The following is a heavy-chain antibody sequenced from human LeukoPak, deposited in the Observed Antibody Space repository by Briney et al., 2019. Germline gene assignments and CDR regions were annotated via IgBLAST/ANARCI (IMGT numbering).Heavy chain of an antibody. Sequence: KTSETLSLTCAVYGGSISSYYWSWIRQPPGKGLEWIGYIYYSGSTNYNPSLKSRVTISVDTSKNQFSLKLSSVTAADTAVYYCARRARSGGINWFDPWGQGTLVTVSS. CDR3: ARRARSGGINWFDP. D-gene: IGHD2-15*01. V-gene: IGHV4-59*08. J-gene: IGHJ5*02. CDR2: IYYSGST. CDR1: GGSISSYY.